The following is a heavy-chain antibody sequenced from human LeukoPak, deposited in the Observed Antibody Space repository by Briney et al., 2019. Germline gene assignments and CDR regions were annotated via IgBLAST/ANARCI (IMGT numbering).Heavy chain of an antibody. D-gene: IGHD3-22*01. CDR1: GFTVSSNY. Sequence: GGSLRLSCAASGFTVSSNYMSWVRQAPGKGLEWVSVIYSGGSTYYADSVKGRFTISRDNSKNTLYLQMNSLRAEDTAAYYCARVVDYYDSSGYYYDYWGQGTLVTVSS. CDR2: IYSGGST. J-gene: IGHJ4*02. V-gene: IGHV3-53*01. CDR3: ARVVDYYDSSGYYYDY.